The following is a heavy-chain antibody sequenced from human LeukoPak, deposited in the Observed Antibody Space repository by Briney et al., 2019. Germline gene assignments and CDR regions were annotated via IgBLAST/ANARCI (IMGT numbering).Heavy chain of an antibody. CDR2: INHSGST. Sequence: SETLSLTCAVYGGSFSGYYWSWIRQPPGKGLEWIGEINHSGSTNYNPSLKSRVTISVDTSKNQFSLKLSSVTAADTAVYYCARLRYSGYDPAPDYWGQGTLVTVSS. CDR3: ARLRYSGYDPAPDY. D-gene: IGHD5-12*01. V-gene: IGHV4-34*01. CDR1: GGSFSGYY. J-gene: IGHJ4*02.